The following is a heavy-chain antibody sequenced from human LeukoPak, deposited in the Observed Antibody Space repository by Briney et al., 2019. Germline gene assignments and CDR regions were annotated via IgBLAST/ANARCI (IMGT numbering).Heavy chain of an antibody. Sequence: SVKVSCKATGRTFTSYAIRWMRQDPGQGLEWMGGIIPMFDTVDYAQKFQGRVTITADKATTTVYMELSSLRSEDTAVYYCARESTGNVREIHWGQGTLLSVSS. CDR3: ARESTGNVREIH. J-gene: IGHJ4*02. D-gene: IGHD3-10*02. V-gene: IGHV1-69*06. CDR2: IIPMFDTV. CDR1: GRTFTSYA.